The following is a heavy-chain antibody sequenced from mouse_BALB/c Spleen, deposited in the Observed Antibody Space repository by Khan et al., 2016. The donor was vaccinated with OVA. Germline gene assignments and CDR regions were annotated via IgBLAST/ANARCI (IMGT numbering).Heavy chain of an antibody. CDR1: GYSITSDYA. CDR3: AGSLYYSYGYALDC. J-gene: IGHJ4*01. CDR2: ISSTGGT. D-gene: IGHD2-14*01. Sequence: VQLKQSGPGLVKPSQSLSLTCTVTGYSITSDYAWNWIRQFPGNKLEWMGYISSTGGTSYNPSLKSRTSITRDPSNTQFFLQLKSVTTEDTATYYCAGSLYYSYGYALDCWGQGTSVTVSS. V-gene: IGHV3-2*02.